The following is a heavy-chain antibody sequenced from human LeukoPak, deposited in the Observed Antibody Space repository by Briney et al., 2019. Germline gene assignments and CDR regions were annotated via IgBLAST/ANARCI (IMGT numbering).Heavy chain of an antibody. CDR2: INPSGGST. V-gene: IGHV1-46*01. D-gene: IGHD6-13*01. J-gene: IGHJ4*02. CDR3: ARGHSSVEEAAAGYYFDY. Sequence: ASVKVSRKASGYTFTSYYMHWVRQAPGQGLEWMGIINPSGGSTSYAQKFQGRVTMTRDTSTSTVYMELSSLRSEDTAVYYCARGHSSVEEAAAGYYFDYWGQGTLVTVSS. CDR1: GYTFTSYY.